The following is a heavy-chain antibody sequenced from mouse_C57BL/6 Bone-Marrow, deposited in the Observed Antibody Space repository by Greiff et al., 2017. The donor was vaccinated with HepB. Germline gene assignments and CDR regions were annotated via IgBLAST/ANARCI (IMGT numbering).Heavy chain of an antibody. CDR3: ARHGLLRWYFDV. V-gene: IGHV5-6*01. CDR1: GFTFSSYG. J-gene: IGHJ1*03. CDR2: ISSGGSYT. Sequence: EVKLMESGGDLVKPGGSLKLSCAASGFTFSSYGMSWVRQTPDKRLEWVATISSGGSYTYYPDSVKGRFTISRDNAKNTLYLQMSSLKSEDTAMYYCARHGLLRWYFDVWGTGTTVTVSS. D-gene: IGHD1-1*01.